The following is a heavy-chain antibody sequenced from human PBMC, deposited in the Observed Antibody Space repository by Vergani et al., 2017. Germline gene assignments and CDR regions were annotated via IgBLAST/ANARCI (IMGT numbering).Heavy chain of an antibody. CDR1: GFTFSSYA. Sequence: EVQLLESGGGLVQPGGSLRLSCAASGFTFSSYAMSWVRQAPGKGLEWVSAISGSGGSTYYADSVKGRFTISRDNSKNTLYLQMNSLRAEDTAVYYCARGFVGSDAFDIWGQGTMVTVSS. D-gene: IGHD3-10*01. CDR2: ISGSGGST. V-gene: IGHV3-23*01. CDR3: ARGFVGSDAFDI. J-gene: IGHJ3*02.